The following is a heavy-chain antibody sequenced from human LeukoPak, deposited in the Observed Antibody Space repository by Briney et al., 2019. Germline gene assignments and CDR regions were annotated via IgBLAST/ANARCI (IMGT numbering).Heavy chain of an antibody. CDR1: GFTFSSYV. J-gene: IGHJ4*02. D-gene: IGHD2-21*02. Sequence: GGSLRLSCAASGFTFSSYVMHWVRQAPGKGLEWGQDISFDGSNKYYTDSVKGRFTISRDNSKNTLYLQMNSLRPEDTAVYYRAREGSYCGGACYSNYYFDYWGQGTLVTVSS. CDR2: ISFDGSNK. CDR3: AREGSYCGGACYSNYYFDY. V-gene: IGHV3-30-3*01.